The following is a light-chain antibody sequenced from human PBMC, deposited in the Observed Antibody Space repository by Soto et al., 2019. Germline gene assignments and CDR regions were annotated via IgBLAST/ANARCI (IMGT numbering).Light chain of an antibody. CDR2: GAS. V-gene: IGKV3-15*01. CDR1: QSVSSN. J-gene: IGKJ1*01. Sequence: EIVMTQSPATLSVSPGERDTLSCSASQSVSSNLAWYQQKPCQAPRLLIYGASTRATGIPARFSGSGSGTEFTLTISSLQSEDFAVYYCQQYNNWPPWTFGQGTKVEIK. CDR3: QQYNNWPPWT.